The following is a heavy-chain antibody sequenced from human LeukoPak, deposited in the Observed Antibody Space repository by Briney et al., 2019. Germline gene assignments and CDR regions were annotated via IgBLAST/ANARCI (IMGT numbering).Heavy chain of an antibody. CDR2: ISDSGGGT. CDR1: GFTFSSYA. D-gene: IGHD4-17*01. V-gene: IGHV3-23*01. J-gene: IGHJ4*02. CDR3: AKDPWVRSVTTGSIDY. Sequence: PGGSLRLSCAASGFTFSSYAMSWVRQAPGKGLECVSAISDSGGGTYYVDSVKGRFTIFRDNSKNTLFLQMNSLRAEDTAVYYCAKDPWVRSVTTGSIDYWGQGTLVTVSS.